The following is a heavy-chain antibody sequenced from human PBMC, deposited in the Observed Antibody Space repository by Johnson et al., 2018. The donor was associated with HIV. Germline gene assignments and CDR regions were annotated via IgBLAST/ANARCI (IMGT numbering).Heavy chain of an antibody. V-gene: IGHV3-30*14. Sequence: VQLVESGGGVVQPGRSLRLSCAASGFTFSSNAMHWVRQAPGKGLEWVAVISDDGSNKYYADSVKGRFTISRDNTKNTLYLQMNSLRTEDTAVYYCASDSGNDAFDIWGQGTMVTVSS. J-gene: IGHJ3*02. CDR2: ISDDGSNK. CDR3: ASDSGNDAFDI. D-gene: IGHD4-23*01. CDR1: GFTFSSNA.